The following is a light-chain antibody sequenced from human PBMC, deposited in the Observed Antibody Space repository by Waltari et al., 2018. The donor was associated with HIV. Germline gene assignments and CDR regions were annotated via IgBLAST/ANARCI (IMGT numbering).Light chain of an antibody. CDR3: NSRDTNGNHHVI. V-gene: IGLV3-19*01. CDR2: DPD. J-gene: IGLJ2*01. Sequence: SSELTQDPAGSVALGQTVRITCQGDSPRNYYAKWYQQKPGQAPVLVMYDPDNRPSGIPARFSGSRSGNTASLIITGAQVEDEADYYCNSRDTNGNHHVIFGGGTKLTVL. CDR1: SPRNYY.